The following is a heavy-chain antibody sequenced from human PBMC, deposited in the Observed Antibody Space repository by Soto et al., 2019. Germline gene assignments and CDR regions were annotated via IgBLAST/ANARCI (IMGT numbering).Heavy chain of an antibody. J-gene: IGHJ6*02. CDR3: ARLRTTFHYGMDV. CDR1: GASISSSRYY. CDR2: IYYSGST. Sequence: QLQLQESGPGLVKPSETLSLTCTVSGASISSSRYYWGWVRQPPGKGLEWLGGIYYSGSTSYNPSLKSRVTISVDTSKKQFSPRLSSVAAADTAVYYCARLRTTFHYGMDVWGPGTTVTVSS. D-gene: IGHD1-7*01. V-gene: IGHV4-39*01.